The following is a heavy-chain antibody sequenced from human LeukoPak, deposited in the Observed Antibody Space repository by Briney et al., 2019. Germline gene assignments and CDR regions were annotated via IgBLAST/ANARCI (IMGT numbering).Heavy chain of an antibody. CDR2: IIPFGDIT. CDR3: ARGTYSGCYFTLDS. J-gene: IGHJ4*02. D-gene: IGHD2-21*02. Sequence: SVKVPYKASGDTFSSYSINGVRQAPGQGLEWMGRIIPFGDITNYAQNFQDRVTIIADKSTSTAYMELSNLKSQDTAVFYCARGTYSGCYFTLDSWGQGTLVTVAS. CDR1: GDTFSSYS. V-gene: IGHV1-69*04.